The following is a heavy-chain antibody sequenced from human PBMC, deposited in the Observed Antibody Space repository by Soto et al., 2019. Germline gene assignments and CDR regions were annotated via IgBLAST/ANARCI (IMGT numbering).Heavy chain of an antibody. Sequence: GESLKISCKGSGYSFTSYWISWVRQMPGKGLEWMGRIDPSDSYTNYSPSLQGHVTISADKSISTAYLQWSSLKASDTAMYYCASRKFDYGYYYYGMDVRGQGTTVTVSS. D-gene: IGHD4-17*01. CDR2: IDPSDSYT. J-gene: IGHJ6*02. CDR1: GYSFTSYW. CDR3: ASRKFDYGYYYYGMDV. V-gene: IGHV5-10-1*01.